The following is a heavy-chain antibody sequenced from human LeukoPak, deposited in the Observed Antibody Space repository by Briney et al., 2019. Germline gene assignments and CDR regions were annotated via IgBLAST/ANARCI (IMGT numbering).Heavy chain of an antibody. Sequence: KPGGFLRLSCAAPGFTFSSYSMNWVRQAPGKGLEWVSSISSSSSYIYYPDSVKGRFTISRDNAKNSLYLQMNSLRAEDTAVYYCAREDNWGTDFDPWGQGTLVTVSS. J-gene: IGHJ5*02. D-gene: IGHD1-1*01. CDR1: GFTFSSYS. CDR2: ISSSSSYI. V-gene: IGHV3-21*01. CDR3: AREDNWGTDFDP.